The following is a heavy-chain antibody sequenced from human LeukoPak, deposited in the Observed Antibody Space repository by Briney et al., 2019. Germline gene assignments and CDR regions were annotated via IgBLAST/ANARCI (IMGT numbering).Heavy chain of an antibody. CDR3: AKGLPGIAVAGTKPFDY. CDR1: GFTFSSYG. D-gene: IGHD6-19*01. J-gene: IGHJ4*02. CDR2: ISYDGSNK. V-gene: IGHV3-30*18. Sequence: GGSLRLSCAASGFTFSSYGMPWVRQAPGKGLEWVAVISYDGSNKYYADSVKGRFTISRDNSKNTLYPQMNSLRAEDTAVYYCAKGLPGIAVAGTKPFDYWGQGTLVTVSS.